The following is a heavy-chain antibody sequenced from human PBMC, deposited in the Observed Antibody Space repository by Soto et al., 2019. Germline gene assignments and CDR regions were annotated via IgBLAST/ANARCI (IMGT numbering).Heavy chain of an antibody. CDR1: GSTFSSYV. CDR2: ISYDGSNK. CDR3: AINERESPTY. Sequence: PGGSLRLSCAASGSTFSSYVMHWVRQAPGKGLEWVAVISYDGSNKYYADSVKGRFTISRDNSKNTLYLQMNSLRAEDTAVYYCAINERESPTYWGQGTLVTVSS. J-gene: IGHJ4*02. D-gene: IGHD1-1*01. V-gene: IGHV3-30*03.